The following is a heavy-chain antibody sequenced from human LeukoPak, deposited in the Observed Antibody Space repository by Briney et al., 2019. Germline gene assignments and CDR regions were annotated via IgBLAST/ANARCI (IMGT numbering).Heavy chain of an antibody. V-gene: IGHV4-34*01. D-gene: IGHD2-15*01. Sequence: SETLSLTCAVYGGSFSGYYWSWIRQPPGKGLEWIGEINHSGSTNYNPSLKSRVTISVDTSKNQFSLKLSSVTAADTAVYYCATRYCSGGSCQQFDYWGQGTLVTVSS. J-gene: IGHJ4*02. CDR2: INHSGST. CDR3: ATRYCSGGSCQQFDY. CDR1: GGSFSGYY.